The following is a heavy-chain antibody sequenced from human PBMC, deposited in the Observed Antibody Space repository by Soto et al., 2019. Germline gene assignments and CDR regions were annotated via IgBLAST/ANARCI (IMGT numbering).Heavy chain of an antibody. CDR2: ISGSGGST. Sequence: GGSLRLSCAASGFTFSSYAMSWVRQAPGKGLEWVSAISGSGGSTYYADSVKGRFTISRDNSKNTLYLQMNSLRAEDTAVYYCAKLGGTYGSGSYYRTIDYWGQGTLVTVSS. D-gene: IGHD3-10*01. V-gene: IGHV3-23*01. CDR3: AKLGGTYGSGSYYRTIDY. CDR1: GFTFSSYA. J-gene: IGHJ4*02.